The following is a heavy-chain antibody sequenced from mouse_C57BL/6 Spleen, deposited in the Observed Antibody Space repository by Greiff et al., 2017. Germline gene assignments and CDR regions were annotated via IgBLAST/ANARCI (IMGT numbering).Heavy chain of an antibody. CDR2: IYPGSGST. V-gene: IGHV1-55*01. D-gene: IGHD1-1*01. CDR3: AREGLVYGSSLYAFDY. Sequence: QVQLQQSGAELVKPGASVKLSCKASGYTFTSYWITWVKQRPGQGLEWIGEIYPGSGSTNYNEKFKSKATLTVDTSSSTAYMQLSSLTSEDSAVYYCAREGLVYGSSLYAFDYWGQGTTLTVSS. CDR1: GYTFTSYW. J-gene: IGHJ2*01.